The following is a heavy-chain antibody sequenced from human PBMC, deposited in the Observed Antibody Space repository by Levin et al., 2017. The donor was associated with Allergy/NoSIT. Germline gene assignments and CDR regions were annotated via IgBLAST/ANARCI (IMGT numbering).Heavy chain of an antibody. CDR1: GGSISSSSYY. Sequence: LETLSLTCTVSGGSISSSSYYWGWIRQPPGKGLEWIGSIYYSGSTYYNPSLKSRVTISVDTSKNQFSLKLSSVTAADTAVYYCARGSGWEQVFDYWGQGTLVTVSS. V-gene: IGHV4-39*01. CDR2: IYYSGST. J-gene: IGHJ4*02. D-gene: IGHD6-19*01. CDR3: ARGSGWEQVFDY.